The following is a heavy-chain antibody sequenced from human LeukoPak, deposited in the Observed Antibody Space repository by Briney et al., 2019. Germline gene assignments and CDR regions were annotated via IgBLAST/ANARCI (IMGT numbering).Heavy chain of an antibody. D-gene: IGHD1-20*01. CDR2: ITYSGST. J-gene: IGHJ4*02. V-gene: IGHV4-39*01. CDR3: ARSRSTNWNDGGRTNY. CDR1: GGSISSSTYY. Sequence: SETLSLTCTVSGGSISSSTYYWAWIRQSPGKGLEWIGSITYSGSTYYNPSLESRVTISVDTSKNQFSLRLISVTAVDTAVYYCARSRSTNWNDGGRTNYWGQGTLVTVSS.